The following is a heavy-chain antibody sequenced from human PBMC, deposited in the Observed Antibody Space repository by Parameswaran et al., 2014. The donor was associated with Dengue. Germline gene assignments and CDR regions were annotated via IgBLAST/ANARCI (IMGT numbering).Heavy chain of an antibody. V-gene: IGHV1-69*01. Sequence: WVRQAPGQGLEWMGGIIPIFGTANYAQKFQGRVTITADESTSTAYMELSSLRSEDTAVYYCARDGVEVLYGMDVWGQGTTVTVSS. CDR3: ARDGVEVLYGMDV. J-gene: IGHJ6*02. D-gene: IGHD3-3*01. CDR2: IIPIFGTA.